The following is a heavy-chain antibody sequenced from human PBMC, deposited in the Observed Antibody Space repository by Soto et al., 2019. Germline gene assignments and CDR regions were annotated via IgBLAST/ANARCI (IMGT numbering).Heavy chain of an antibody. CDR1: GYTFTSYS. V-gene: IGHV1-18*01. J-gene: IGHJ4*02. CDR3: ARYYLSSSGYYTFDY. CDR2: ISAYNGNT. D-gene: IGHD3-22*01. Sequence: ASVKVSCKASGYTFTSYSISWVRQAPGQGLEWMGWISAYNGNTNYAQKLQGRVTMTTDTSTSTAYMELRSLRSDDTAVYYCARYYLSSSGYYTFDYCGKGTLVTVSS.